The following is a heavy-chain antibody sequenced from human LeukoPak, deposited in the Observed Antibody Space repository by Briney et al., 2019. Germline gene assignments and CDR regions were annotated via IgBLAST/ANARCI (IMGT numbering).Heavy chain of an antibody. Sequence: GGSLRLSCAASGFTFDDYAMHWVRQAPGKGLEWVSGISRNSDDIGYADSVKGRFIISRDNVKSSLFLQLNSLRVEDTALYYCASRPRTTPSFDYWGQGILVTVSS. D-gene: IGHD1-1*01. J-gene: IGHJ4*02. V-gene: IGHV3-9*01. CDR3: ASRPRTTPSFDY. CDR2: ISRNSDDI. CDR1: GFTFDDYA.